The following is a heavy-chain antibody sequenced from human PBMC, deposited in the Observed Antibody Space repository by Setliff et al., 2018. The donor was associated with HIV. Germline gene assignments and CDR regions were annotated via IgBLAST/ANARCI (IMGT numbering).Heavy chain of an antibody. V-gene: IGHV3-21*01. CDR2: ISSSGSYI. CDR3: AKDPPGFSHFLDY. CDR1: GFTFIDYA. J-gene: IGHJ4*02. Sequence: GGSLRLSCTASGFTFIDYALNWVRQAPGKGLEWVSSISSSGSYIYYAESVKGRFTISRDNSLYLQMDSLRAEDTAVYYCAKDPPGFSHFLDYWGQGTPVTVSS.